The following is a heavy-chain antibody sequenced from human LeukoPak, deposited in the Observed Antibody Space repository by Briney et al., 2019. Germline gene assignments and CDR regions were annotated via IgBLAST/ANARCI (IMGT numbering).Heavy chain of an antibody. V-gene: IGHV1-18*01. CDR1: GYNFIDYG. D-gene: IGHD3-22*01. Sequence: ASVKVSCKTSGYNFIDYGISWVRQAPGQGLEWVGWISADYDNRNTNYAQKFQGRVTLTADTSTSTAYMELRSLRSDDTAAYYCAREYKYHYDSSDYYYYYMDVWGRGTTVTVSS. CDR2: ISADYDNRNT. CDR3: AREYKYHYDSSDYYYYYMDV. J-gene: IGHJ6*03.